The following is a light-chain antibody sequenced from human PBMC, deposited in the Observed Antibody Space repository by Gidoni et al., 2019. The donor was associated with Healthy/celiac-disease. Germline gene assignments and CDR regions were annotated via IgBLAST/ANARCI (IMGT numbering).Light chain of an antibody. CDR2: DAS. V-gene: IGKV1-33*01. CDR3: QQYDNLPRLT. J-gene: IGKJ4*01. CDR1: QDISNY. Sequence: DIQMTQSPSSLSASVGDRVTITCQASQDISNYLNWYQQKPGKAPKLLIYDASNLETGVPSRFSGSGSGTDFTFTIRSLQPEDIATYDCQQYDNLPRLTFGGGTKVEIK.